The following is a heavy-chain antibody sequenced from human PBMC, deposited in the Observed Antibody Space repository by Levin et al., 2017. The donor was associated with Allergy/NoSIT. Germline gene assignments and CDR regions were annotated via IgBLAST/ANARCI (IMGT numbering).Heavy chain of an antibody. CDR3: ARPGHYYYYMDV. V-gene: IGHV4-59*01. CDR2: IYYSGST. Sequence: RSQTLSLTCTVSGGSISSYYWSWIRQPPGKGLEWIGYIYYSGSTNYNPSLKSRVTISVDTSKNQFSLKLSSVTAADTAVYYCARPGHYYYYMDVWGKGTTVTVSS. J-gene: IGHJ6*03. D-gene: IGHD1-1*01. CDR1: GGSISSYY.